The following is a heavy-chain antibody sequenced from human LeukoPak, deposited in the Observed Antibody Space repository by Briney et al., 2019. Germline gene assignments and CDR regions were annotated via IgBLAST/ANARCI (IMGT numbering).Heavy chain of an antibody. CDR2: IHYTGST. CDR1: GGSISSYY. J-gene: IGHJ5*02. CDR3: ARGGYYSSGNDFRFDP. D-gene: IGHD3-10*01. Sequence: SETLSLTCTVSGGSISSYYWSWIRQPPGKGLEWIGYIHYTGSTNYNPSLKSRVTISVDTSKNQFSLKLSSVTAADTAIYYCARGGYYSSGNDFRFDPWGQGTLVTVSS. V-gene: IGHV4-59*01.